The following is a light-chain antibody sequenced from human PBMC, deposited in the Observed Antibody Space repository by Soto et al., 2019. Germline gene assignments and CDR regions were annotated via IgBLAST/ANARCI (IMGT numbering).Light chain of an antibody. J-gene: IGKJ3*01. V-gene: IGKV2-28*01. CDR1: QSLLHSNGYNY. Sequence: DIVMTQSPLSLPVTPREPASISCRSSQSLLHSNGYNYLDWYLQKPGQSPQLLIYLGSNRASGLPDRFSGSGSGTDFTLKISRVEAEDVGVYYCMQALQTPPLFTFGPGTKVDIK. CDR3: MQALQTPPLFT. CDR2: LGS.